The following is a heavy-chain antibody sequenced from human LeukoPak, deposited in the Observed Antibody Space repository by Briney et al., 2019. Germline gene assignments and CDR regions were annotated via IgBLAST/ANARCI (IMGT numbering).Heavy chain of an antibody. V-gene: IGHV3-30*02. CDR2: IRHDESNK. Sequence: GGSLRLSCATSGFVFSKNGMHWVRQAPGKGLEWVAFIRHDESNKYYADSVKGRFTISRDNSKNTLSLQMNSLRPDDTAVYYCARGGIITSYAFEIWGQGAMVTVSS. J-gene: IGHJ3*02. CDR3: ARGGIITSYAFEI. CDR1: GFVFSKNG. D-gene: IGHD3-10*01.